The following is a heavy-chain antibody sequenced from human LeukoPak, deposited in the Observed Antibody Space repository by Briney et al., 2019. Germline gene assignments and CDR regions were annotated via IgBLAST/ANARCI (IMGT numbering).Heavy chain of an antibody. CDR1: GYTFTSYG. J-gene: IGHJ3*02. V-gene: IGHV1-18*01. CDR3: ARGKVYDSSAYYEGDAFDI. D-gene: IGHD3-22*01. Sequence: ASVTVSCKASGYTFTSYGISWVRQAPGQGLEWMGWISAYNGNTNYAQKLQGRVTMTTDTSTSTAYMELSSLRSEDTAVYYCARGKVYDSSAYYEGDAFDIWGQGTMVTVSS. CDR2: ISAYNGNT.